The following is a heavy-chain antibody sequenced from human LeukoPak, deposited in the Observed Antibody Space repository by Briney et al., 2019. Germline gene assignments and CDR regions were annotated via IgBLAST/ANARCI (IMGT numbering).Heavy chain of an antibody. CDR2: IRYDGSNK. V-gene: IGHV3-30*02. D-gene: IGHD4-17*01. Sequence: PGGSLRLSCAASGFTFSSYGMHWVRQAPGKGLEWVAFIRYDGSNKYYADSVKGRFTISRDNSKNTLYLQMNSLRAEDTAVYYCARDCGDYVGSFDYWGQGTLVTVSS. CDR3: ARDCGDYVGSFDY. J-gene: IGHJ4*02. CDR1: GFTFSSYG.